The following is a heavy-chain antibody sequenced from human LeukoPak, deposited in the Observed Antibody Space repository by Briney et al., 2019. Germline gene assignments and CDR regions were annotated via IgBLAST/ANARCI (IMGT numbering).Heavy chain of an antibody. CDR2: IQQSGRQK. J-gene: IGHJ4*02. V-gene: IGHV3-7*03. CDR3: AKDATPRNSIWDHFDS. D-gene: IGHD1-7*01. Sequence: PGGSLRLSCAASGFTFNNYWMTWVRQAPGKGLEWVANIQQSGRQKSYVDSVRGRFTISRDNDKNSLYLQMNSLRAEDTAIYFCAKDATPRNSIWDHFDSWGQGTLVTVSS. CDR1: GFTFNNYW.